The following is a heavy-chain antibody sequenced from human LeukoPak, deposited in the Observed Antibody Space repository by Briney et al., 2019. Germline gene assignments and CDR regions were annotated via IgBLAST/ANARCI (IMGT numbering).Heavy chain of an antibody. CDR2: IIPIFGTA. CDR1: GGTFSSYA. J-gene: IGHJ4*02. D-gene: IGHD3-22*01. Sequence: SVKVSCKASGGTFSSYAISWVRQAPGQGLEWMGGIIPIFGTANYAQKFQGRVTITADESTSTAYMELSSLRSEDTAVYCGARASLDYDSSVYPSEDYYFDYGGQGTLVTVSS. CDR3: ARASLDYDSSVYPSEDYYFDY. V-gene: IGHV1-69*13.